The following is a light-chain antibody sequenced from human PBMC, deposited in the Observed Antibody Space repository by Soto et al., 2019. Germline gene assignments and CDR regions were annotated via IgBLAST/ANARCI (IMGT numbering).Light chain of an antibody. V-gene: IGLV1-44*01. CDR1: SSNIGSNT. J-gene: IGLJ1*01. Sequence: QSVLTQPPSASGTPGQRVTISCSGSSSNIGSNTVNWYQQLPGTAPKLLISYNNQRPSGVPDRFSGSKSGTSASLAISGLQSEDEADYYCASWDDSLNGYVFGAGTKLTVL. CDR2: YNN. CDR3: ASWDDSLNGYV.